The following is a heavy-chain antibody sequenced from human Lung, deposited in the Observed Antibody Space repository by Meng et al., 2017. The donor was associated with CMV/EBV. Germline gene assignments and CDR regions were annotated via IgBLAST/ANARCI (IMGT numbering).Heavy chain of an antibody. CDR1: GGTIKINSFY. CDR2: VFYSGST. J-gene: IGHJ4*02. CDR3: ARHFGSGSYPFDY. V-gene: IGHV4-39*01. Sequence: SXTLSLXCAVSGGTIKINSFYWAWIRQTPGQGLEWIGSVFYSGSTYYNPSLKSRVTISVDTSKNQFSLNVYSVTAADTAVFYCARHFGSGSYPFDYLGQGXLVTVSS. D-gene: IGHD1-26*01.